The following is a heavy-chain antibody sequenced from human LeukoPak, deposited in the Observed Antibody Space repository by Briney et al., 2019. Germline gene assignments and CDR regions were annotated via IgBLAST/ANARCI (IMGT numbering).Heavy chain of an antibody. Sequence: SETLSLTCTVSSGSISSSTYYWAWIRQSPGKGLEWIGSITYSGSTYYNPSLESRVTISVDTSKNQFSLRLISVTAVDTAVYYCARQGVGATDCWGQGTLVTVSS. D-gene: IGHD1-26*01. CDR2: ITYSGST. CDR3: ARQGVGATDC. CDR1: SGSISSSTYY. V-gene: IGHV4-39*01. J-gene: IGHJ4*02.